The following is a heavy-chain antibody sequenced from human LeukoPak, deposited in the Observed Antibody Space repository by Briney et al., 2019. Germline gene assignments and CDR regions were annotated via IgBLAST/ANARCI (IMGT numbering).Heavy chain of an antibody. Sequence: NSSETLSLTCTVSGGSISSGSYYWSWIRQPGGKGLEWIGRIYTSGSTNYNPSLKSRVTISVDTSKNQFSLKLSSVTAADTAVYYCARENYYDSSGYSDWGQGTLVTVSS. J-gene: IGHJ4*02. D-gene: IGHD3-22*01. CDR1: GGSISSGSYY. CDR2: IYTSGST. V-gene: IGHV4-61*02. CDR3: ARENYYDSSGYSD.